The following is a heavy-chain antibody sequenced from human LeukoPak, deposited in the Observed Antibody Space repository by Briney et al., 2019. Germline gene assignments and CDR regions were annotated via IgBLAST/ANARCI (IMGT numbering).Heavy chain of an antibody. J-gene: IGHJ5*02. CDR3: ARMSYYDSSGDNWFDP. Sequence: SVKVSCKASGCTFTSYYMHWVRQAPGQGLEWMGWINPNSGGTNYAQKFQGRVTMTRDTSISTAYVELSRLRSDDTAVYYCARMSYYDSSGDNWFDPWGQGTLVTVSS. CDR2: INPNSGGT. D-gene: IGHD3-22*01. V-gene: IGHV1-2*02. CDR1: GCTFTSYY.